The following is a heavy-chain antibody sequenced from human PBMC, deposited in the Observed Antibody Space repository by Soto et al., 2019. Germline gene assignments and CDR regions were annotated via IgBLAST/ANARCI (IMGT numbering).Heavy chain of an antibody. CDR2: IYYSGST. D-gene: IGHD3-10*01. Sequence: PSETLSLTCTVSGGSISSSSYYWGWIRQPPGKGLEWIGSIYYSGSTYYNPSLPSLKSRVTISVDTSKKQFSLKLSSVTAADTAVYYCARHRVRGTPKFDYWGQGTLVTVSS. CDR1: GGSISSSSYY. CDR3: ARHRVRGTPKFDY. V-gene: IGHV4-39*01. J-gene: IGHJ4*02.